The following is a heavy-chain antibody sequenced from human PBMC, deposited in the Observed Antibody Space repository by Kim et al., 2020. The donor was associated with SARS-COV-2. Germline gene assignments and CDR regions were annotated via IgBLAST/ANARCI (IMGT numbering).Heavy chain of an antibody. J-gene: IGHJ3*02. Sequence: GGSLRLSCAASGFTFSSYSMNWVRQAPGKGLEWVSSISSSSSYIYYADSVKGRFTISRDNAKNSLYLQMNSLRAEDTAVYYCARDRPLPSCGGDCRDAFDIWGQGTMVTVSS. CDR2: ISSSSSYI. V-gene: IGHV3-21*01. CDR3: ARDRPLPSCGGDCRDAFDI. D-gene: IGHD2-21*02. CDR1: GFTFSSYS.